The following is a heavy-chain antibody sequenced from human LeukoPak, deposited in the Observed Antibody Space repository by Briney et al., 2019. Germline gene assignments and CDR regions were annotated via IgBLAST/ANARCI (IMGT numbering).Heavy chain of an antibody. J-gene: IGHJ3*02. D-gene: IGHD2-15*01. CDR2: IIPIFGTA. CDR3: ARIPGYCSGGSCYPGAFDI. V-gene: IGHV1-69*13. CDR1: GGTFSSYA. Sequence: ASVKVSCKASGGTFSSYAIRWVRQAPGQGLEWMGGIIPIFGTANYAQKFQGRVTITADESTSTAYMELSSLRSEDTAVYYCARIPGYCSGGSCYPGAFDIWGQGTMVTVSS.